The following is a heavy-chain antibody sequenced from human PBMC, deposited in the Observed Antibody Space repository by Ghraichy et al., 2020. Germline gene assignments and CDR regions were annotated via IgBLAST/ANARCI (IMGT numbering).Heavy chain of an antibody. CDR3: AKNFGVVIIPHYFDF. Sequence: GGSLRLSCAASGFTFSSYGMHWVRQAPGKGLEWVAVISYDGSNKYYADSVKGRFTISRDNSKNTLYLQMNSLRAEDTAVYYCAKNFGVVIIPHYFDFWGQGTLVTVSS. CDR2: ISYDGSNK. CDR1: GFTFSSYG. D-gene: IGHD3-3*01. J-gene: IGHJ4*02. V-gene: IGHV3-30*18.